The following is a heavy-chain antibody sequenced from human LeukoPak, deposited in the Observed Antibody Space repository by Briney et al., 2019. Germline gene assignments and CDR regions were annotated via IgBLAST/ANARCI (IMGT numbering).Heavy chain of an antibody. D-gene: IGHD3-3*01. CDR1: GFTFSSYG. CDR2: IRYDGSNK. J-gene: IGHJ6*03. CDR3: AKAGYDFWSGRYYYYYYMDV. Sequence: GGSLRLSCAASGFTFSSYGMHWVRQAPGKGLEWVAFIRYDGSNKYYADSVKGRFTISRDNSKNTLYLQMNSLRAEDTAVYYCAKAGYDFWSGRYYYYYYMDVWGKGTTVTVSS. V-gene: IGHV3-30*02.